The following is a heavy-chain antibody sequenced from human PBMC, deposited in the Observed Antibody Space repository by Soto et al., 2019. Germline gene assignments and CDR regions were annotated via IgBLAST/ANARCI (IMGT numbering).Heavy chain of an antibody. D-gene: IGHD3-22*01. J-gene: IGHJ3*02. Sequence: QVQLVESGGGVVQPGRSLRLSCAASGFTFSSYAMHWVRQSPGKGLEWVAVISYDGSNKYYADSVKGRFTISRDNSKNTLYLHMNSLRAEDTAVYYCARVGGYYDSSGYYGPDDAFDIWGQGTMVTVSS. CDR1: GFTFSSYA. CDR2: ISYDGSNK. CDR3: ARVGGYYDSSGYYGPDDAFDI. V-gene: IGHV3-30-3*01.